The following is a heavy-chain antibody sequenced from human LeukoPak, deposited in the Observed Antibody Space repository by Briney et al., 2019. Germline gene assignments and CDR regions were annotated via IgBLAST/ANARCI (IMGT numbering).Heavy chain of an antibody. CDR1: DDSITIYY. V-gene: IGHV4-59*01. Sequence: SETLSLTCTVSDDSITIYYWSWIRQPPGKGLEWIGYIDHTGSTNYNPSLNSRVTISRDTSKNHFSLKLSSATAADTAVYFCARGRVSSSTWYSTYYYFYMDVWGKGTTVTVSS. J-gene: IGHJ6*03. CDR2: IDHTGST. CDR3: ARGRVSSSTWYSTYYYFYMDV. D-gene: IGHD6-13*01.